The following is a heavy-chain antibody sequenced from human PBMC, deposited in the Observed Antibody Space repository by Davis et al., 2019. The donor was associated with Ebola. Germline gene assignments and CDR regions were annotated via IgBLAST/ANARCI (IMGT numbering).Heavy chain of an antibody. D-gene: IGHD3-10*01. CDR2: ISAYNGNT. V-gene: IGHV1-18*01. CDR1: GYTFTSYG. J-gene: IGHJ6*02. Sequence: AASVKVSCKASGYTFTSYGISWVRQAPGQGLEWMGWISAYNGNTNYAQKLQGRVTMTTDTSTSTAYMELRSLRSDDTAVYYCARDGPLWFGELSGNYYYGMDVWGQGTTVTVSS. CDR3: ARDGPLWFGELSGNYYYGMDV.